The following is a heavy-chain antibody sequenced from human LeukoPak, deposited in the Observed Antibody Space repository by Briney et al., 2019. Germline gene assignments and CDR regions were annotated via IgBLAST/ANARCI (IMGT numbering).Heavy chain of an antibody. CDR2: MTSDGSLK. J-gene: IGHJ4*02. D-gene: IGHD6-13*01. Sequence: GGSLRLSCAASGFTFISYDIHWARQAPGKGLEWVAVMTSDGSLKIYTDSVRGRFTISRDNSKNTLYLEMNSLRVDDTAIYYCARDPRSAAPDYFDSWGQGTLVTVSS. CDR1: GFTFISYD. V-gene: IGHV3-30-3*01. CDR3: ARDPRSAAPDYFDS.